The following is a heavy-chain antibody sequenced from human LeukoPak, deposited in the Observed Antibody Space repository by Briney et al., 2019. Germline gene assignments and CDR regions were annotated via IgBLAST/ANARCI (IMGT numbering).Heavy chain of an antibody. CDR1: GGSISSYY. Sequence: SETLSLTCTVSGGSISSYYWSWIRQPPGKGLEWIGYIYYSGSTNYNPSLKSRVTISVDTSKNQFSLKLSSVTAADTAVYYCARQVGASRRTTFDYWGQGTLVTVSS. CDR2: IYYSGST. J-gene: IGHJ4*02. CDR3: ARQVGASRRTTFDY. D-gene: IGHD1-26*01. V-gene: IGHV4-59*08.